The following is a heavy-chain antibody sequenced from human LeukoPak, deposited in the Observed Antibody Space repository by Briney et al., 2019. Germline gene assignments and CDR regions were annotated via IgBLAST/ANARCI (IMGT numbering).Heavy chain of an antibody. CDR1: GGSISSYY. Sequence: SETLSLTCTVSGGSISSYYWSWIRQPPGKGLEWIGYIHYSGSTNHNPSLKSRVTISVDTSKNQFSLKLSSVTAADTAVYYCASSRPQYYYYYGMDVWGQGTTVTVSS. CDR2: IHYSGST. V-gene: IGHV4-59*01. J-gene: IGHJ6*02. CDR3: ASSRPQYYYYYGMDV.